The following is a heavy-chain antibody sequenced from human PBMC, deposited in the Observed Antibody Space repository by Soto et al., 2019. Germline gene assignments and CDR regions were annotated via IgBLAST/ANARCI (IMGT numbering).Heavy chain of an antibody. V-gene: IGHV3-15*07. CDR3: TTEFGYSYGKFDY. J-gene: IGHJ4*02. CDR2: IKSKTDGGTT. CDR1: GFTFSNAW. D-gene: IGHD5-18*01. Sequence: VQLVESGGGLVKPGGSLRLSCAASGFTFSNAWMNWVRQAPGKGLEWVGRIKSKTDGGTTDYAAPVKGRFTISRDDSKNTLYLQMNSLKTEDTAVYYCTTEFGYSYGKFDYWGQGTLVTVSS.